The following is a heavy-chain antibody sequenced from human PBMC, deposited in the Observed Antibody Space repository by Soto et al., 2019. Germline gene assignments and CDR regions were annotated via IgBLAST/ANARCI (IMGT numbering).Heavy chain of an antibody. Sequence: EVQLVESGGGLVQPGGSQRLSCAASGFSFSSFWMSWVRQAPGKGLEWVAAIKEDGSEKNYVDSVRGRFTISRDNAKNSLYLQMNSLSAEDTAVYYCARDVIWGQGSLVTVSS. CDR2: IKEDGSEK. J-gene: IGHJ4*02. CDR3: ARDVI. V-gene: IGHV3-7*05. CDR1: GFSFSSFW.